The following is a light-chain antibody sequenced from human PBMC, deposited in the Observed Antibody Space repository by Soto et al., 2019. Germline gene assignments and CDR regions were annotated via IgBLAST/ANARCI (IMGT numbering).Light chain of an antibody. V-gene: IGKV2-28*01. Sequence: IVVTQSPLSLSLPPGEPASISCWACQSLTHTRGYKYLDLYLLKLGQPPQLVIYLGSNRGSGVPDRFSGSGSGTHFTLTISRVETEDAGVYFCMQPLQTLITFGQGTRLEIQ. CDR2: LGS. CDR1: QSLTHTRGYKY. CDR3: MQPLQTLIT. J-gene: IGKJ5*01.